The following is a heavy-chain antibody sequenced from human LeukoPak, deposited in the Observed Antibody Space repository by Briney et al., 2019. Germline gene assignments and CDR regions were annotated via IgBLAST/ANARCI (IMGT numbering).Heavy chain of an antibody. CDR1: GGSISSYY. J-gene: IGHJ4*02. CDR2: IYYSGST. V-gene: IGHV4-59*01. Sequence: PSETLSLTCTVSGGSISSYYWSWIRQPPGKGLEWIGYIYYSGSTNYNPSLKSRVTISVDTFKNQFSLKLSSVTAADTAVYYCALGWFGRRSFDYWGQGTLVTVSS. D-gene: IGHD3-10*01. CDR3: ALGWFGRRSFDY.